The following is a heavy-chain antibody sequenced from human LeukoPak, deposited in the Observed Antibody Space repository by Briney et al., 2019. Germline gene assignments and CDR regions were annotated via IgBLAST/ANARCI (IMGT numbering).Heavy chain of an antibody. CDR3: ARHRGYCSSTSCLNWFDP. D-gene: IGHD2-2*01. J-gene: IGHJ5*02. Sequence: SETLSLTCTVSGGSISSSSYYWGWIRQPPGKGLEWIGSIYYSGSTYCNPSLKSRVTISVDTSKNQFSLKLSSVTAADTAVYYCARHRGYCSSTSCLNWFDPWGQGTLVTVSS. V-gene: IGHV4-39*01. CDR1: GGSISSSSYY. CDR2: IYYSGST.